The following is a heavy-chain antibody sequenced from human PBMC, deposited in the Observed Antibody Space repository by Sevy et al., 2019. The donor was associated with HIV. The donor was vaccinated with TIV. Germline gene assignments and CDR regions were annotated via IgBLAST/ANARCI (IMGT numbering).Heavy chain of an antibody. CDR1: GFSFSTYA. J-gene: IGHJ4*02. Sequence: GGSLRLSCAGSGFSFSTYAMHWVRQAPGEGLEWVAVISYDGDNKYYADSVKGRFTISRDNSKNTVYLQMNSLRADDTDVYYCAKFDSSGYYHPFYYWGQGTLVTVSS. CDR2: ISYDGDNK. V-gene: IGHV3-30*18. CDR3: AKFDSSGYYHPFYY. D-gene: IGHD3-22*01.